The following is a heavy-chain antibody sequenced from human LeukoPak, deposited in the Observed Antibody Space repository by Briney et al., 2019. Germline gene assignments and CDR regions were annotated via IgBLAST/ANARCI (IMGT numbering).Heavy chain of an antibody. CDR3: AKGSAAARPYYFDY. CDR2: ITGSGDST. Sequence: GGSLRLSYAASGFTFSSYVMSWVRQAQGRGLEWVSAITGSGDSTYYADSVKGRFTISRDNFNTLYLQVNSLRAEDTAVYYCAKGSAAARPYYFDYWGQGTLVTVSS. V-gene: IGHV3-23*01. D-gene: IGHD6-6*01. J-gene: IGHJ4*02. CDR1: GFTFSSYV.